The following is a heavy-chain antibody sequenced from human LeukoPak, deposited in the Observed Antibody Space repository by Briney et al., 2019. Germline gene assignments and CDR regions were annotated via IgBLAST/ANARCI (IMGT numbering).Heavy chain of an antibody. D-gene: IGHD3-10*01. V-gene: IGHV3-66*01. CDR1: GFTFGDYA. CDR2: IYSGGST. CDR3: ARGETYYYGSGSYPLHFDY. Sequence: GGSLRLSCTASGFTFGDYAMSWVRQAPGKGLEWVSVIYSGGSTYYADSVKGRFTISRDNSKNTLYLQMNSLRAEDTAVYYCARGETYYYGSGSYPLHFDYWGQGTLVTVSS. J-gene: IGHJ4*02.